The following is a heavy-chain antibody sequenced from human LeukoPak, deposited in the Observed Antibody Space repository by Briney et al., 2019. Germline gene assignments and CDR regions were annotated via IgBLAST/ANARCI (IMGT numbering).Heavy chain of an antibody. CDR3: ARGPLYYYDSSGYYSD. Sequence: PSETLSLTCTVSGGSISSGGYYWSWIRQPPGKGLEWIGYIYYSGSTNYNPSLKSRVTISVDTSKNQFSLKLSSVTAADTAVYYCARGPLYYYDSSGYYSDWGQGTLVTVSS. D-gene: IGHD3-22*01. V-gene: IGHV4-61*08. J-gene: IGHJ4*02. CDR1: GGSISSGGYY. CDR2: IYYSGST.